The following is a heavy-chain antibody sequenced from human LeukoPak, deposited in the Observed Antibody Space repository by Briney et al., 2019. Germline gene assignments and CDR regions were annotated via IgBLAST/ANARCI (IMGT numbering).Heavy chain of an antibody. CDR2: IKQDGSEK. Sequence: GGSLRLSCAASGFTFDDYAMHWVRQAPGKGLEWVANIKQDGSEKYYVDSVKGRFTISRDNSKNTLYLQMNSLRAEDTAVYYCAKDLPSSGLTFDYWGQGTLVTVSS. J-gene: IGHJ4*02. V-gene: IGHV3-7*03. D-gene: IGHD3-10*01. CDR3: AKDLPSSGLTFDY. CDR1: GFTFDDYA.